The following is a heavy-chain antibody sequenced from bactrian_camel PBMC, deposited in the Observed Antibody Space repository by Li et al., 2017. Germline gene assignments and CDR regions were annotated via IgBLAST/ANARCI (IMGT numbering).Heavy chain of an antibody. CDR1: GAISSNAL. J-gene: IGHJ4*01. V-gene: IGHV3S53*01. CDR2: IWVGGTSS. Sequence: VQLVESGGGTVQTGGSLTLSCTASGAISSNALMGWFRQARGQKREGVAAIWVGGTSSQVADSVKGRFTVSKDRATDTVYLQMNSLKPEDTAMYSCKTVCDFDDVDYADYDHWDQGTQVTVS. CDR3: KTVCDFDDVDYADYDH. D-gene: IGHD4*01.